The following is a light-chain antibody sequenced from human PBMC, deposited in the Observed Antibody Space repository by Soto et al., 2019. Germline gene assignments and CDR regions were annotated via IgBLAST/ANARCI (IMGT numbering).Light chain of an antibody. CDR2: KAS. CDR1: QSISSC. J-gene: IGKJ1*01. Sequence: DIQLTQSPSTLSASVGDRVTITCRASQSISSCLAWYQQKPGKAPKLLINKASSLESGVPSRFSGSGSGTEFTLTISSLQPDDFATYYCQHFNSYPWTLGQGTKVDI. V-gene: IGKV1-5*03. CDR3: QHFNSYPWT.